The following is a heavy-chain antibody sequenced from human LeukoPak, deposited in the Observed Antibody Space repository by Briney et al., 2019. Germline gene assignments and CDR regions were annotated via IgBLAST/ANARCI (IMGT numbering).Heavy chain of an antibody. J-gene: IGHJ4*02. Sequence: GGSLRLSCAASGFTFSSCAMHWVRQAPGKGLEWVAVISYDGSNKYYADSVRGRFTISRDNSKNTLYLQMNSLRAEDTAVYYCARRPAAILYYFDYWGQGTLVTVSS. V-gene: IGHV3-30-3*01. CDR3: ARRPAAILYYFDY. D-gene: IGHD2-2*02. CDR1: GFTFSSCA. CDR2: ISYDGSNK.